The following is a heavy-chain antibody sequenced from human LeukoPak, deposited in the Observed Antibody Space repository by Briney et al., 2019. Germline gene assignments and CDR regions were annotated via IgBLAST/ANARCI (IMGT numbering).Heavy chain of an antibody. CDR2: IISDASST. CDR3: AKDPTGYYYDSSGYLLPDY. J-gene: IGHJ4*02. Sequence: GGSLRLSCAASGYTFSSYWMHWVRQAPGKGLFWVSRIISDASSTLYADSVKGRFTISRDNAKNTLYLQMNSLTVEDTGVYYCAKDPTGYYYDSSGYLLPDYWGQGTLVTVSS. D-gene: IGHD3-22*01. CDR1: GYTFSSYW. V-gene: IGHV3-74*01.